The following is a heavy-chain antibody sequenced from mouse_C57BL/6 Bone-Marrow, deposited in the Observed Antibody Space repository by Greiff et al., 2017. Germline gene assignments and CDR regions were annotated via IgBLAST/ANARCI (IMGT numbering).Heavy chain of an antibody. CDR2: IDPSDSYT. J-gene: IGHJ1*03. CDR3: ARLRTGWYFDV. CDR1: GYTFTSYW. Sequence: QVQLQQSGAELVKPGASVKLSCKASGYTFTSYWMQWVKQRPGQGLEWIGEIDPSDSYTNYNQKFKGKATLTVDTSSSTAYMQLSSLTSEDSAVYYCARLRTGWYFDVWGTGTTVTVSS. V-gene: IGHV1-50*01.